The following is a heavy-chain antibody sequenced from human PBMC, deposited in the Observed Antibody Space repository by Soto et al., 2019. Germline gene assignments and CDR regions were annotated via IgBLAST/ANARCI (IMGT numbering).Heavy chain of an antibody. Sequence: EVQLVESGGGLVQPGGSLRLSCAASGFTFSSYWMSWVRQAPGKGLEWVANIKQDGSEKYYVDSVKGRFTISGDNAKNSLYLQLNSLRAEDTAVYYCARESREDSVVVPSAEAPYYYYGMDVWSQGTTVTVSS. V-gene: IGHV3-7*01. J-gene: IGHJ6*02. CDR3: ARESREDSVVVPSAEAPYYYYGMDV. CDR2: IKQDGSEK. CDR1: GFTFSSYW. D-gene: IGHD2-2*01.